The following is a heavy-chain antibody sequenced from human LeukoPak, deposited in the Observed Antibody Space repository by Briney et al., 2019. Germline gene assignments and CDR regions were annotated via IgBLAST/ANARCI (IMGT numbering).Heavy chain of an antibody. V-gene: IGHV3-30-3*01. Sequence: PGGSLRLSCAASGFTFSSYTMHWVRQAPGKGLEWVAVISYDGSNKYYADSVKGRFTISRDNSKNTLYLQMNSLRDEDTAVYYCARGGSYGDPTFDYWGQGTLVTVSS. CDR2: ISYDGSNK. CDR3: ARGGSYGDPTFDY. J-gene: IGHJ4*02. D-gene: IGHD1-26*01. CDR1: GFTFSSYT.